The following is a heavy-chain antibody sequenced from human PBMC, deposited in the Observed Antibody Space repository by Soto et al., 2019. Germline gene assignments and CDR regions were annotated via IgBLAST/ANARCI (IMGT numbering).Heavy chain of an antibody. Sequence: SETLSLTCAVYGGSFSGYYWSWIRQPPGKGLEWIGEINHSGSTNYNPSLKSRVTISVDTSKNQFSLKLSSVTAADTAVYYCATVYGYFDYWSQGTLVTVSS. D-gene: IGHD1-20*01. V-gene: IGHV4-34*01. J-gene: IGHJ4*02. CDR1: GGSFSGYY. CDR2: INHSGST. CDR3: ATVYGYFDY.